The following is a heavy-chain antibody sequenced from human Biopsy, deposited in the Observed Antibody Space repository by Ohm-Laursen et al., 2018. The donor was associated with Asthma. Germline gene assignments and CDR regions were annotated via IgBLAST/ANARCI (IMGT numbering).Heavy chain of an antibody. J-gene: IGHJ3*01. CDR1: GFVFSQCG. D-gene: IGHD3-22*01. V-gene: IGHV3-30*03. Sequence: SLRLSCTASGFVFSQCGMHWVRQGPGKGLEWVAHVSSDGHDKYYEDSVKGRFTISRDNSRNRLYLQINRLTVEDSAVYFCARQSGQDYDDTSAFDAWGQGTKVAVSS. CDR3: ARQSGQDYDDTSAFDA. CDR2: VSSDGHDK.